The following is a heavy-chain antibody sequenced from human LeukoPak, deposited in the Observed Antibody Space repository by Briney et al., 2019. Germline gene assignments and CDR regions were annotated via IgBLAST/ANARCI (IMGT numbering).Heavy chain of an antibody. CDR2: VHYGGNT. CDR1: GNFISSTSW. J-gene: IGHJ4*02. D-gene: IGHD6-13*01. CDR3: AKYDSSWGYFDY. Sequence: SDTLSLTCVVSGNFISSTSWWGWIRQPPGKGLEWIGYVHYGGNTHYNPSLKSRVTMSVDTSKSHFSLKLSPVTAVDTALYYCAKYDSSWGYFDYWGQGTLVTVSS. V-gene: IGHV4-28*01.